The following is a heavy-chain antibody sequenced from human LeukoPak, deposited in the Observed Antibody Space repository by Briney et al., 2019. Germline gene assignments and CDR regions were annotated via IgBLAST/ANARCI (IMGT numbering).Heavy chain of an antibody. CDR2: IRYDGSDK. J-gene: IGHJ4*02. CDR3: AKDRSPSNWNYYFDS. Sequence: GGSLRLSCAASGFTFSSYGMHWVRQAPGKGLEWVAFIRYDGSDKYYADSVKGRFTISRDNSKNTLYLQTNSLRVDDTAVYYCAKDRSPSNWNYYFDSWGQGTLVTVSS. V-gene: IGHV3-30*02. CDR1: GFTFSSYG. D-gene: IGHD1-7*01.